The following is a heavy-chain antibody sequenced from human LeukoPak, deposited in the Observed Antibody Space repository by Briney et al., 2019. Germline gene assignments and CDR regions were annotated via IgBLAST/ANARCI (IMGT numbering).Heavy chain of an antibody. J-gene: IGHJ4*02. CDR1: GGSFSGYY. CDR3: AIGGGDSWDYFDY. D-gene: IGHD2-21*02. V-gene: IGHV4-34*01. CDR2: INHSGST. Sequence: PSETLSLTCAVYGGSFSGYYWSWIRQPPGKGLEWIGEINHSGSTNYNPSLKSRVTISVDTTKNQFSLKLCSVTAAATAVYYCAIGGGDSWDYFDYRGQGTLVTVSS.